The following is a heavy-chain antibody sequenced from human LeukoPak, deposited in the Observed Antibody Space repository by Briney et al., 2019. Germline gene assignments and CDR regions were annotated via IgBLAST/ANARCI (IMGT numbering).Heavy chain of an antibody. D-gene: IGHD2/OR15-2a*01. CDR1: GYTFTGYY. J-gene: IGHJ4*02. V-gene: IGHV1-2*02. CDR3: AREGSGGSFHAAG. Sequence: ASVKVSCKASGYTFTGYYMHWVRQAPGQGLERMGRINPNSGGTNYAQKFQGRVTMTRDTSINTAYMELSRLRSDDTAVYYCAREGSGGSFHAAGWGQGTLVTVSS. CDR2: INPNSGGT.